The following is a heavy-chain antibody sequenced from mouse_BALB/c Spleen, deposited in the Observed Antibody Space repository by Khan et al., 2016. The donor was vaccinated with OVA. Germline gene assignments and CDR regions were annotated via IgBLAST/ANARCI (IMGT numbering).Heavy chain of an antibody. CDR3: TRGGYSSFAY. CDR1: GYTFTSYY. Sequence: QVQLQQSGAELVKPGPSVKLSCKASGYTFTSYYIYWVKQRPGQGLEWIGEINPSNGGTNFNEKFKNKATLTVDKSSSTTYMQLSSLTSEDSAVYYCTRGGYSSFAYWGQGTLVTVSA. V-gene: IGHV1S81*02. D-gene: IGHD1-3*01. J-gene: IGHJ3*01. CDR2: INPSNGGT.